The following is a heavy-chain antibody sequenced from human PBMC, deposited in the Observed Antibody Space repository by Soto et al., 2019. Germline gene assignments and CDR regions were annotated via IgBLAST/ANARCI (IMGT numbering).Heavy chain of an antibody. D-gene: IGHD2-15*01. J-gene: IGHJ4*02. V-gene: IGHV4-59*01. CDR1: GGSISSYY. CDR2: IYYSGST. Sequence: SETLSLTCTVSGGSISSYYWSWIRQPPGKGLEWIGYIYYSGSTNYNPSLKSRVTISVDTSKNQFSLKLSSVTAADTAVYYCARGYCSGGSCYSRNFDYWGQGTLVTVSS. CDR3: ARGYCSGGSCYSRNFDY.